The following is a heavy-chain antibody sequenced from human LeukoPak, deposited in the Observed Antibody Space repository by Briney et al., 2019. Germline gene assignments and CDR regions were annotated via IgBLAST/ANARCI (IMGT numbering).Heavy chain of an antibody. Sequence: WGSLRLSCAASGFTFSSYGMSWVRQAPGKGLEWVSTISGSGGDTYYADSVKGRFTISRDNSKNTLYLQMNSLRAEDTAVYYCARERSCGLWGQGTLVTVSS. CDR2: ISGSGGDT. CDR3: ARERSCGL. J-gene: IGHJ4*02. D-gene: IGHD2-21*01. V-gene: IGHV3-23*01. CDR1: GFTFSSYG.